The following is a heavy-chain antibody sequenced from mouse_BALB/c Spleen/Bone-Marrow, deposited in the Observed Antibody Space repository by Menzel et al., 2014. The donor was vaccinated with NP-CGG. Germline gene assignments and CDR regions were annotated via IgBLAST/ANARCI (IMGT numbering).Heavy chain of an antibody. CDR2: INSNGGGT. CDR1: GFTFSSYY. V-gene: IGHV5-6-2*01. CDR3: ARRFATGVASGAMDY. J-gene: IGHJ4*01. Sequence: EVKLMESGGGLVKLGGSLKLSCAASGFTFSSYYMSWVRQTPEKRLELVAAINSNGGGTYYPDTVKGRFTISRDNAKNYLYLKVSSLRSEGTALNYCARRFATGVASGAMDYWGRGTSVTVSS. D-gene: IGHD3-1*01.